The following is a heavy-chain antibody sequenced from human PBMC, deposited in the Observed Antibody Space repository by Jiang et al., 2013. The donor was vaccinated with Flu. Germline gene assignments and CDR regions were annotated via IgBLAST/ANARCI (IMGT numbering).Heavy chain of an antibody. CDR2: IHPPTGTR. J-gene: IGHJ5*02. V-gene: IGHV1-46*01. D-gene: IGHD6-19*01. Sequence: SGAEVKNPGASLKVSCEASGYTFTAYFMHWVRQAPGQGLEWMGVIHPPTGTRGYAPKFQGRVTMTRDTSTSTIYLELSNLRSEDTAIYYCARDSDSGWFSPDLWGRGTLVTVSS. CDR3: ARDSDSGWFSPDL. CDR1: GYTFTAYF.